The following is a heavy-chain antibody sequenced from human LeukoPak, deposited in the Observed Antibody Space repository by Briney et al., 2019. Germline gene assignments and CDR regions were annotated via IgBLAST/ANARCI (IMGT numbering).Heavy chain of an antibody. J-gene: IGHJ4*02. V-gene: IGHV5-51*01. CDR1: GYNFTSDR. CDR2: IYPGDSDT. D-gene: IGHD2-21*02. Sequence: GESLKISFQGPGYNFTSDRIAWLRQMPEKGLEWMGIIYPGDSDTRYSPSFQGQVTISADKSISTAYLQWSSLKASDTAMYYCAHRGGRDGDYGNHDYWGQGTLVTVSS. CDR3: AHRGGRDGDYGNHDY.